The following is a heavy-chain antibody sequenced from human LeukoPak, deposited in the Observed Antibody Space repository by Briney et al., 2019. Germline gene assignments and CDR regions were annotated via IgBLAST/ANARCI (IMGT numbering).Heavy chain of an antibody. CDR1: GFTFSSYA. CDR3: AKGSGYSYGPFDY. J-gene: IGHJ4*02. CDR2: ISYDGSNK. D-gene: IGHD5-18*01. V-gene: IGHV3-30-3*01. Sequence: GRSLRLPCAASGFTFSSYAMHWVRQAPGKGLEWVAVISYDGSNKYYADSVKGRFTISRDNSKNTLYLQMNSLRAEDTAVYYCAKGSGYSYGPFDYWGQGTLVTVSS.